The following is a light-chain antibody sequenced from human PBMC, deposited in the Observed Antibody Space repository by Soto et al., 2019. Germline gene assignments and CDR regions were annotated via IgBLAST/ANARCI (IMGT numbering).Light chain of an antibody. V-gene: IGKV2-28*01. J-gene: IGKJ2*01. CDR1: QSLLHSNGYNY. CDR2: LGS. Sequence: DIVMTQSPLSLPVTPGEPASISCRSSQSLLHSNGYNYLDWYLQKPGQSPQLLIDLGSNRASGVPDRFSGSGSGTDFTLKISRVEAEDVGVYYCMQALPTPNTFGQGTKLEIK. CDR3: MQALPTPNT.